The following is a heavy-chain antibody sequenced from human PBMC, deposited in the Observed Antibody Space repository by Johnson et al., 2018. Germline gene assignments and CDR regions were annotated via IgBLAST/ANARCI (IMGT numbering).Heavy chain of an antibody. Sequence: VQLVQSGGGLVKPGRSLRLSCTASGFTFGDYAMSWFRQAPGKGLEWVGFIRSKAYGGTTEYAASVKGRFTISRDDSKSIAYLQMNSLKTEDTAVDYCTRATVRYFDWLFEGGGYGMDVGGQGTTVTVSS. CDR2: IRSKAYGGTT. J-gene: IGHJ6*02. CDR1: GFTFGDYA. CDR3: TRATVRYFDWLFEGGGYGMDV. V-gene: IGHV3-49*05. D-gene: IGHD3-9*01.